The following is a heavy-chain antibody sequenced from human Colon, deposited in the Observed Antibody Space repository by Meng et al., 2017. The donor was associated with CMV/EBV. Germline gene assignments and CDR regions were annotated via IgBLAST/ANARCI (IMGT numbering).Heavy chain of an antibody. CDR2: IFVRGSA. CDR3: AKGDMVRGVIDY. Sequence: SETLSLTCTVSGGSVSSGNYYWSWIRQPPGKRLEFIGYIFVRGSANYNPSLRSRVTISVDTSKNQFSLELTSVTAADTAVYYCAKGDMVRGVIDYWGQGTLVTVSS. CDR1: GGSVSSGNYY. V-gene: IGHV4-61*01. D-gene: IGHD3-10*01. J-gene: IGHJ4*02.